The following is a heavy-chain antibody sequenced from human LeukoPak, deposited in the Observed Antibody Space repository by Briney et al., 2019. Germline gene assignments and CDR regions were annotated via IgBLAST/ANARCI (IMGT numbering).Heavy chain of an antibody. Sequence: GASVKVSCKTSEYTFIEHYIHWVRQAPGQGFEWIGWINPNSGGANYAQKFQGRVTMTRDTSISTAYMELTRLMSDDTAIYYCARDGLRYFLSGGRSDGLDVWGQGTTVTVSS. CDR3: ARDGLRYFLSGGRSDGLDV. J-gene: IGHJ6*01. V-gene: IGHV1-2*02. CDR2: INPNSGGA. CDR1: EYTFIEHY. D-gene: IGHD3-9*01.